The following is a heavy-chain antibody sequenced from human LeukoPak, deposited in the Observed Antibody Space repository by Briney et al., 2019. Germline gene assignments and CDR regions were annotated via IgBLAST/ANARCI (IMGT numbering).Heavy chain of an antibody. CDR1: GYTFTSYD. CDR3: ARGGTAYYYGSGSSYFDY. CDR2: MNPNSGNT. J-gene: IGHJ4*02. D-gene: IGHD3-10*01. Sequence: ASVKVSCKASGYTFTSYDINWVRQATGQGLEWMGWMNPNSGNTGYAQKFQGRVTKTRNTSISTAYMELSSLRSEDTAVYYCARGGTAYYYGSGSSYFDYWGQGTLVTVSS. V-gene: IGHV1-8*01.